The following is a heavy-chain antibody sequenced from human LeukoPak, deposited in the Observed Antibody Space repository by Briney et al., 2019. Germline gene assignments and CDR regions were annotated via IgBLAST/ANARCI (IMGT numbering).Heavy chain of an antibody. V-gene: IGHV1-69*06. CDR3: AGTPIVVVPAALPY. J-gene: IGHJ4*02. CDR2: IIPMFGTA. Sequence: ASVKVSFKAPGGTFSSYAISWVRQAPGQGLEWMGRIIPMFGTANYAQKFQGRVTITADKSTSTAHMELSSLRSEDTAVYYCAGTPIVVVPAALPYWGQGTLVTVSS. D-gene: IGHD2-2*01. CDR1: GGTFSSYA.